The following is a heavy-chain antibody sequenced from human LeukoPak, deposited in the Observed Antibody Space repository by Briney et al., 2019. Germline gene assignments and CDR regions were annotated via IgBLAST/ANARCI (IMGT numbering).Heavy chain of an antibody. CDR3: ARDLLNYYDSSERYFDL. J-gene: IGHJ2*01. Sequence: GGSLRLSCAASGFTFSDYYMSWIRQAPGKGLEWVSYISSSSSYTNYADSVKGRFTISRDSAKNSLYLQMNSLRAEDTAVYYCARDLLNYYDSSERYFDLWGRGTLVTVSS. CDR2: ISSSSSYT. CDR1: GFTFSDYY. V-gene: IGHV3-11*06. D-gene: IGHD3-22*01.